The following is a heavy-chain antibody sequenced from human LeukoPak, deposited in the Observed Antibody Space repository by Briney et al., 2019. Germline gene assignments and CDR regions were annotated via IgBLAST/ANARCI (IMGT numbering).Heavy chain of an antibody. CDR3: AKGFFYDSSGYPDY. CDR1: GFTFDDYA. Sequence: QPGGSLRLSCAASGFTFDDYAMHWVRQAPGKGLEWVSGISRNSGSIGYADSVKGRFTISRDNAKNSLYLQMNSLRTEDTALYYCAKGFFYDSSGYPDYWGQGTLVTVSS. V-gene: IGHV3-9*01. J-gene: IGHJ4*02. CDR2: ISRNSGSI. D-gene: IGHD3-22*01.